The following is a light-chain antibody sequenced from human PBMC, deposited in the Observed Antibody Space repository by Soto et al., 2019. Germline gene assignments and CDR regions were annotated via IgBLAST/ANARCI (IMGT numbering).Light chain of an antibody. Sequence: DIQMTQSPSSLSASVGDRVTITCRASQSISTYLNWYQQKPGNAPKLLIYAASSLQSGVPSRISGRGSGTEFTLTISSLQPEDCATYYCQQSYSTPWTFGQGTKVEV. J-gene: IGKJ1*01. V-gene: IGKV1-39*01. CDR1: QSISTY. CDR3: QQSYSTPWT. CDR2: AAS.